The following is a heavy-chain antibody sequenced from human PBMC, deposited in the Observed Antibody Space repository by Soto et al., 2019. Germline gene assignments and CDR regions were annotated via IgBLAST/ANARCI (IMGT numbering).Heavy chain of an antibody. V-gene: IGHV4-59*01. J-gene: IGHJ4*02. Sequence: QVQLQESGPGLVKPSETLSLTCTVSGGSISSYYWSWIRQPPGKGLEWIGDIYYSGSTNYNPSLKSRVTLSVDTSKTLFSLKLSSVTAADTAVPFCAIRSRGTFDYWGQGTLVTVSS. CDR2: IYYSGST. CDR1: GGSISSYY. D-gene: IGHD3-10*01. CDR3: AIRSRGTFDY.